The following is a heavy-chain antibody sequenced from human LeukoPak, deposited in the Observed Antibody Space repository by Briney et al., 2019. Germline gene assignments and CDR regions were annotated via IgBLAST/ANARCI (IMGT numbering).Heavy chain of an antibody. D-gene: IGHD6-19*01. CDR2: INHSGST. V-gene: IGHV4-34*01. Sequence: PSETLSLTCAVYGGSFSGYYWSWIRQPPGKGLERIGEINHSGSTNYNPSLKSRVTISVDTSKNQFSLKLSSVTAADTAVYYCATSGIAVAELDYWGQGTLVTVSS. CDR3: ATSGIAVAELDY. CDR1: GGSFSGYY. J-gene: IGHJ4*02.